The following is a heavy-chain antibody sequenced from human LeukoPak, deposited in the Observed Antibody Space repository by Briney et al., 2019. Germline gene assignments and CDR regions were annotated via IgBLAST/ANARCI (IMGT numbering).Heavy chain of an antibody. CDR3: ARPGFGELFVGYAFDI. CDR1: GFTFSSYA. D-gene: IGHD3-10*01. J-gene: IGHJ3*02. CDR2: ISYDGSNK. Sequence: PGRSLRLSSAASGFTFSSYAMHWVRQAPGKGLEWVAVISYDGSNKYYADSVKGRFTISRDNSKNTLYLQMNSLRAEDTAVYYCARPGFGELFVGYAFDIWGQGTMVTVSS. V-gene: IGHV3-30*04.